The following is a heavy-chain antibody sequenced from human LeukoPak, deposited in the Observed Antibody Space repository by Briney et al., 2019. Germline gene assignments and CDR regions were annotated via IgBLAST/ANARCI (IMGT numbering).Heavy chain of an antibody. CDR1: GFTFSSYS. V-gene: IGHV3-48*01. J-gene: IGHJ6*02. CDR3: ARRRPDYYYYYGMDV. Sequence: PGGSLRLSCAASGFTFSSYSMNWVRQAPGKGLEWVSYISSSSSTIYYADSVKGRFTISRDNAKNSLYLQINSLRAEDTAVYYCARRRPDYYYYYGMDVWGQGTTVTVSS. CDR2: ISSSSSTI.